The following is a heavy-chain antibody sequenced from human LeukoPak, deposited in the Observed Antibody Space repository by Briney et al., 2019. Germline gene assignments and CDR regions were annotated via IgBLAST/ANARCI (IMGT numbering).Heavy chain of an antibody. D-gene: IGHD5-24*01. V-gene: IGHV3-21*01. J-gene: IGHJ3*02. CDR3: ARVVRTGDGVSDAFDI. CDR2: ISSSSSYI. Sequence: PGGSLRLSCAASGFTFSSYSMNWVRQAPGKGLEWVSSISSSSSYIYYADSVKGRFTISRDNAKNSLYLQMNSLRAEDTAVYYCARVVRTGDGVSDAFDIWGQGTMVTVSS. CDR1: GFTFSSYS.